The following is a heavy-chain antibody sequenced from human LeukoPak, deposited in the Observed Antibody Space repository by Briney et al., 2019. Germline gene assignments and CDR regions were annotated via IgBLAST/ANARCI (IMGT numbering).Heavy chain of an antibody. CDR1: GGSFSGYF. V-gene: IGHV4-34*01. Sequence: SETLSLTCPVYGGSFSGYFWSWIRQPPAKGLEWIGEINHSGSTNYNPSLKSRVTISVDTSKNQSSQKLSSVTAADTAVYYCARVNYYDSSGYPRHDGVDYWGQGTLVTVSS. J-gene: IGHJ4*02. CDR2: INHSGST. CDR3: ARVNYYDSSGYPRHDGVDY. D-gene: IGHD3-22*01.